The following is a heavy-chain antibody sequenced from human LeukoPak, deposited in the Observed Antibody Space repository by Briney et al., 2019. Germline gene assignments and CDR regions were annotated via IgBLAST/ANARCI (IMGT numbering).Heavy chain of an antibody. J-gene: IGHJ4*02. CDR2: ISSSSSYI. CDR3: ARLGGYGGARGYFDY. D-gene: IGHD3-16*01. Sequence: GGSLRLSCAASGFTFSSYSMNWVRQAPGKGLEWVSSISSSSSYIYYADSVKGRFTISRDNAKNSLYLQMNSLRAEDTAVYYCARLGGYGGARGYFDYWGQGTLVTGSS. CDR1: GFTFSSYS. V-gene: IGHV3-21*01.